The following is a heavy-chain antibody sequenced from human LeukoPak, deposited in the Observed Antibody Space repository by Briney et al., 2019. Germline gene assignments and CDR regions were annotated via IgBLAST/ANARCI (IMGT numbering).Heavy chain of an antibody. Sequence: SETLSLSCAVSGYSISSGYYWGWLRQPPGKGLVWLGSIYHSGSTYYNSCLSSRGTISVDTSKNQFSLRLSSVTAADTAVYYCARQLYDFWSGYSSWFDPWGQGTLVTVSS. J-gene: IGHJ5*02. D-gene: IGHD3-3*01. CDR3: ARQLYDFWSGYSSWFDP. CDR1: GYSISSGYY. V-gene: IGHV4-38-2*01. CDR2: IYHSGST.